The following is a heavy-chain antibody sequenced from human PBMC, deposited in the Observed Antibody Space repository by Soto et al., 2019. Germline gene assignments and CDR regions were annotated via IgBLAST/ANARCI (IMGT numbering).Heavy chain of an antibody. CDR3: AHSYFTTTHIPALYNWFDP. CDR1: GFSLSTSGVG. V-gene: IGHV2-5*02. D-gene: IGHD2-21*01. CDR2: IYWDDNK. Sequence: QITLKESGPTLVKPTQTLTLTCTFSGFSLSTSGVGVGWIRQPPGKALEWLALIYWDDNKRYSPSLKTRLTITRDTSKNQVVLTMTNMDPVDTGTYYCAHSYFTTTHIPALYNWFDPWGQGTLVTVSS. J-gene: IGHJ5*02.